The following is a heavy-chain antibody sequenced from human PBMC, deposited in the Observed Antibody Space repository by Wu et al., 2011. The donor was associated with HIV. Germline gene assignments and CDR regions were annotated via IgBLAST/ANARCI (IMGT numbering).Heavy chain of an antibody. J-gene: IGHJ4*02. CDR1: GYTFTNYR. V-gene: IGHV1-69*06. Sequence: QVQLVQSGAEVKKPGASVRVSCKASGYTFTNYRVSWVRQATGQGLEWMGGIIPIFGTANYAQKFQGRVTITADKSTSTAYMELSSLRSEDTAMYYCARDFGGDGDSWGQGTLVTVSS. CDR3: ARDFGGDGDS. D-gene: IGHD2-21*01. CDR2: IIPIFGTA.